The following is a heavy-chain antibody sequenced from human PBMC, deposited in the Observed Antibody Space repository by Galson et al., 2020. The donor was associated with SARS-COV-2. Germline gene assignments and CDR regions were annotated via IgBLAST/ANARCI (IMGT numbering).Heavy chain of an antibody. CDR1: GFSFSTYA. Sequence: GGSLRLSCGASGFSFSTYAMHWVRQAPGKGLEWVAIISADGTREIYPDSVKGRFTISRDNFRNTLSLQMNDLRAEDTAVYYCVRDTIASHWATLAYWGQGTLVTVSS. V-gene: IGHV3-30-3*01. CDR2: ISADGTRE. D-gene: IGHD3-10*01. CDR3: VRDTIASHWATLAY. J-gene: IGHJ4*02.